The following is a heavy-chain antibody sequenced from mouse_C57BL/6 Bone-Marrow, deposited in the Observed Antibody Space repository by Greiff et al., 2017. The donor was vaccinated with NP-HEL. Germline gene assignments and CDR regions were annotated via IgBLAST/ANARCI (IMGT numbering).Heavy chain of an antibody. CDR2: ISNLAYSI. V-gene: IGHV5-15*01. D-gene: IGHD2-4*01. CDR3: ARQDYDYSSFAY. CDR1: GFTFSDYG. J-gene: IGHJ3*01. Sequence: DVKLVESGGGLVQPGGSLKLSCAASGFTFSDYGMAWVRQAPKKGPEWVAFISNLAYSIYYADTVTGRFTISRENAKNTLYLEMSSLRSEDTAMYYCARQDYDYSSFAYWGQGTLVTVSA.